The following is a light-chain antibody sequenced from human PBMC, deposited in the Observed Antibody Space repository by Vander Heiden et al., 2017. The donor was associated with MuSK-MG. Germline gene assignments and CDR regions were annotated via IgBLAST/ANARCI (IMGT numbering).Light chain of an antibody. CDR1: SSDVGGYNY. Sequence: QSALTQPRSVSGSPGQSVTISCTGTSSDVGGYNYVSWYQQHPGKAPKPMIYDVRKRTSGAPDRFSGSKSGNTASLTISGLQAEDEGYYYCCSYADSGVVFGGGTKLTVL. V-gene: IGLV2-11*01. CDR3: CSYADSGVV. J-gene: IGLJ2*01. CDR2: DVR.